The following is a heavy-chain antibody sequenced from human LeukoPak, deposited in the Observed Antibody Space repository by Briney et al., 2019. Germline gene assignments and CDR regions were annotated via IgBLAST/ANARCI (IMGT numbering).Heavy chain of an antibody. CDR3: ARSKDLTTVTTDY. CDR1: GGSISSSSYY. CDR2: VYYTGRT. Sequence: SETLSLTCTVSGGSISSSSYYWGWIRQPPGKGLEWIGYVYYTGRTNYNPSLRGRVTISVDTSKNQFSLKLSSVTAADTAMYYCARSKDLTTVTTDYWGQGTLVTVSS. V-gene: IGHV4-61*05. J-gene: IGHJ4*02. D-gene: IGHD4-17*01.